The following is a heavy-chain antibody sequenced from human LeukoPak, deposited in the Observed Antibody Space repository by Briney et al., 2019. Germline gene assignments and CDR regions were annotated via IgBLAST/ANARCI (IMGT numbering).Heavy chain of an antibody. D-gene: IGHD1-26*01. J-gene: IGHJ5*01. CDR3: VKDEDVVGNWFDS. Sequence: TGGSLRLSCAASGFTFSSCSMNWVRQAPGKGLEWLSSISGSGVGTYYAASVKGRFTISRDNSKNTLYLQMNSLRVEDTAVYYCVKDEDVVGNWFDSWGQGTLVTVSS. CDR2: ISGSGVGT. V-gene: IGHV3-23*01. CDR1: GFTFSSCS.